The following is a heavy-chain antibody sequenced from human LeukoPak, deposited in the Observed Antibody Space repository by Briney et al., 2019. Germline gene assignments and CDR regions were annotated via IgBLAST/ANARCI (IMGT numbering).Heavy chain of an antibody. Sequence: SSETLSLTCTVSGGSISSGSYYWSWIRQPAGKGLEWIGRIYTSGSTNYNPSLKSRVTISVDKSKNQFSLKLSSVAAADTAVYYCAREGPAYCTLDYWGQGTLVTVSS. CDR2: IYTSGST. J-gene: IGHJ4*02. CDR1: GGSISSGSYY. V-gene: IGHV4-61*02. CDR3: AREGPAYCTLDY. D-gene: IGHD2-8*01.